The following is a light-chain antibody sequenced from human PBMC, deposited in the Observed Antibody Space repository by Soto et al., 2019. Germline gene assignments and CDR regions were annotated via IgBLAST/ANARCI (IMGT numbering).Light chain of an antibody. CDR1: QSVSSN. V-gene: IGKV3-15*01. CDR3: QQYNNWPPEWS. Sequence: EMMMSQSQATLSGSPWKSPTPSCNAIQSVSSNLAWYQQKPGQAPRLLIYGASTRATGIPARFSGSVSGTEFTPPISCLQSEDFAVYYCQQYNNWPPEWSFGGGTKVDIK. J-gene: IGKJ4*02. CDR2: GAS.